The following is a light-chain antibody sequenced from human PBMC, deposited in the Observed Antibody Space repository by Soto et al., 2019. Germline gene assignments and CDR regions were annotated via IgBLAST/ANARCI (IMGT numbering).Light chain of an antibody. CDR2: DAS. Sequence: EIVMTQSPSTLSVSPGERVTLSCRASQSVGSNLAWYQQKPGLAPRVLIYDASTRATVIPARFSGSESGTDFTLNISDLRPEDFATYYCQQSFSIPFTFGPGTKVD. V-gene: IGKV3-15*01. CDR1: QSVGSN. CDR3: QQSFSIPFT. J-gene: IGKJ3*01.